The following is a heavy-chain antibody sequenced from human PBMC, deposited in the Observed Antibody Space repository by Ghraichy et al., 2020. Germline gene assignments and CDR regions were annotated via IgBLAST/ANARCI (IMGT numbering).Heavy chain of an antibody. CDR2: NSNSGST. J-gene: IGHJ5*01. CDR1: GGSISIYY. D-gene: IGHD1-7*01. Sequence: SQTLSLTCTVSGGSISIYYWNWIRQPPGKGLEWIGHNSNSGSTTYNPSYNPSLKSRVTISVDPSKNQFSLQMSSVTAADTAMYYCARDRELGSWGPGTLVTVST. CDR3: ARDRELGS. V-gene: IGHV4-59*01.